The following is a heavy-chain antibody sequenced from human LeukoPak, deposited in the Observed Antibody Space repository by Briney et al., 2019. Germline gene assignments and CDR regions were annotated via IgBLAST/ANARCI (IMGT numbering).Heavy chain of an antibody. D-gene: IGHD2-15*01. CDR1: GFTFSSYG. J-gene: IGHJ6*03. CDR2: ISYDGSNE. CDR3: AKRSRDVVLGYMDV. V-gene: IGHV3-30*18. Sequence: PGRSLRLSCAASGFTFSSYGMHWVRQAPGKGLEWVAIISYDGSNEYYADSVKGRFIISRDNSKNTLYLQMNSLRVEDTAVYYCAKRSRDVVLGYMDVWGKGTTVTVSS.